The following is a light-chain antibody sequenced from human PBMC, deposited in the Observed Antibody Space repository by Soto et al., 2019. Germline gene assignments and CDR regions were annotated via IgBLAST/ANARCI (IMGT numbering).Light chain of an antibody. Sequence: DIVMTQSPDSLAVSLGERATINCKSSQSVLYSSKNKNFLAWYQQKPGQPPKLLIYWASTRESGAPDRFSGSGSGTDFTLTISSLQAEDVAVYYCQQYLSTPLTFGGGTRVEIK. J-gene: IGKJ4*01. V-gene: IGKV4-1*01. CDR2: WAS. CDR3: QQYLSTPLT. CDR1: QSVLYSSKNKNF.